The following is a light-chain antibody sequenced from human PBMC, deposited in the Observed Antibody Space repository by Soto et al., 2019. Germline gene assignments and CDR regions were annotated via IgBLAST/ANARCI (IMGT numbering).Light chain of an antibody. CDR3: QQYESFPRT. V-gene: IGKV1-5*03. CDR2: KAS. J-gene: IGKJ1*01. Sequence: DIQMTQSPSTLSASVGDRVTITCRASQSIDNSLAWYQQKPGKAPKLLLYKASSLESGVPARFSGSGSGTEVTLSISSLQPDDCATYYCQQYESFPRTFGQGTKVEIK. CDR1: QSIDNS.